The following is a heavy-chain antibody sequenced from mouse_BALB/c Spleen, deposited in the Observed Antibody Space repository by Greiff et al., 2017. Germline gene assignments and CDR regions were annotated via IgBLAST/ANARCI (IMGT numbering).Heavy chain of an antibody. J-gene: IGHJ4*01. CDR2: IWGDGST. Sequence: VQLKESGPGLVAPSQSLSITCTVSGFSLTGYGVNWVRQPPGKGLEWLGMIWGDGSTDYNSALKSRLSISKDNSKSQVFLKMNSLQTDDTARYYCARDRGTGTGAMDYWGQGTSVTVSS. CDR1: GFSLTGYG. D-gene: IGHD4-1*01. V-gene: IGHV2-6-7*01. CDR3: ARDRGTGTGAMDY.